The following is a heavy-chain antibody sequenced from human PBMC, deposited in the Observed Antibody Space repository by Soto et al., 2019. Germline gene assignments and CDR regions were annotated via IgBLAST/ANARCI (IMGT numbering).Heavy chain of an antibody. Sequence: QVQLQESGPGLVKPSQTLSLTCTVSGGSISSGGYYWSWIRQHPGKVLEWIGYIYYSGSTYYNPSLKSRVTISVDTSKNQFSLKLSSVTAADTAVYYCARFLSAGDLRVGYYFDYWGQGTLVTVSS. CDR2: IYYSGST. J-gene: IGHJ4*02. D-gene: IGHD7-27*01. V-gene: IGHV4-31*03. CDR3: ARFLSAGDLRVGYYFDY. CDR1: GGSISSGGYY.